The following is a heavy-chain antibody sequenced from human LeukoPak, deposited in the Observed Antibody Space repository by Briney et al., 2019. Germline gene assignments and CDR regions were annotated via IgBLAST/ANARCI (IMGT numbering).Heavy chain of an antibody. CDR1: GYTFTSYD. J-gene: IGHJ6*03. CDR2: MNPNSSNT. Sequence: ASVKVSCKASGYTFTSYDINWVRRATGQGLEWMGWMNPNSSNTGYAQKFQGRVTMTRNTSISTAYMELSSLRSEDTAVYYCARRTYYDFWSGYYHYYYYYMDVWGKGTTVTVSS. CDR3: ARRTYYDFWSGYYHYYYYYMDV. D-gene: IGHD3-3*01. V-gene: IGHV1-8*01.